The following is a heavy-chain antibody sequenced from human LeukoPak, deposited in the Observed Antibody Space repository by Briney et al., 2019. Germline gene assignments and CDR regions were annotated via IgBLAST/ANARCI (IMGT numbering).Heavy chain of an antibody. CDR1: GYTFTSYY. J-gene: IGHJ3*02. Sequence: ASVKVSCKASGYTFTSYYIHWVRQAPGQGFEWMAIINPSDGRTTYSQRFQGRVTMTSDTSTSTVYMELSSLRSGDTAVYYCARVRDGYNDAYDIWGQGTMVTVSS. D-gene: IGHD5-24*01. CDR3: ARVRDGYNDAYDI. V-gene: IGHV1-46*01. CDR2: INPSDGRT.